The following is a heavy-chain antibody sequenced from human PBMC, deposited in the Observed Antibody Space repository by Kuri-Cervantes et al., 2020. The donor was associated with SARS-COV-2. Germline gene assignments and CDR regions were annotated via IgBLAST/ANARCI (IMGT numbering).Heavy chain of an antibody. D-gene: IGHD6-19*01. J-gene: IGHJ4*02. CDR2: ISYDGNNK. CDR1: GFTFDNFA. V-gene: IGHV3-30*14. CDR3: ARDRASGWRGGFSY. Sequence: GESLKISCAASGFTFDNFAMHWVRQAPGKGLEWVAVISYDGNNKNYADSVKGRFTISRDNSKNTLYLRMNSLRAEDTAVYYCARDRASGWRGGFSYWGQGTLVTVSS.